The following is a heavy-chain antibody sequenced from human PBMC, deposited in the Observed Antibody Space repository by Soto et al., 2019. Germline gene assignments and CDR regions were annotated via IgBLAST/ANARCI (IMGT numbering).Heavy chain of an antibody. CDR1: VGSITSANW. CDR2: ISHSGIT. J-gene: IGHJ5*02. V-gene: IGHV4-4*02. D-gene: IGHD1-26*01. CDR3: ARVLSGWFDP. Sequence: SETLCVTCALSVGSITSANWWTWVRQPPGGGLEWIGEISHSGITNYKASLKSRVTMSVDKTKNDVSLKLTSVTAADTAVYYCARVLSGWFDPWGQGTPVTVSS.